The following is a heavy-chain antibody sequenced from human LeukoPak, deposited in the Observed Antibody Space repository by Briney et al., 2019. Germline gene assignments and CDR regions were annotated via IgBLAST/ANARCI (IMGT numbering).Heavy chain of an antibody. J-gene: IGHJ4*02. CDR3: ANSLSGWSPPLY. D-gene: IGHD6-19*01. CDR1: GFTVSSNY. Sequence: QSGGSLRLSCAASGFTVSSNYMSWVRQAPGKGLEWVAVIWYGGSNKYYADSVKGRFTISRDNSKNTLYLQMNSLRAEDTAVYYCANSLSGWSPPLYWGQGTLVTVSS. V-gene: IGHV3-33*08. CDR2: IWYGGSNK.